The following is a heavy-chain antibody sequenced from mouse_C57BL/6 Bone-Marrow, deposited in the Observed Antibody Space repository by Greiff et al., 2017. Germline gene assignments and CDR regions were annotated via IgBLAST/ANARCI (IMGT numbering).Heavy chain of an antibody. CDR3: ASLDYAMDY. V-gene: IGHV5-15*04. J-gene: IGHJ4*01. Sequence: EVKLEESGGGLVQPGGSLKLSCAASGFTFSDYGMAWVRQAPRKGPEWVAFISNLAYSIYYADTVTGRFTISRENAKNTLYLEMSSLRSEDTAMYYCASLDYAMDYWGQGTSVTVSS. CDR1: GFTFSDYG. CDR2: ISNLAYSI.